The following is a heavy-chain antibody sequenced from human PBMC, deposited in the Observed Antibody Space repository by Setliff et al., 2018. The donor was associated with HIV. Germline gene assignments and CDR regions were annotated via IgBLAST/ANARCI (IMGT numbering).Heavy chain of an antibody. CDR3: AKGYNADWYFFDY. CDR1: GFTFSNYV. Sequence: GGSLRLSCAASGFTFSNYVMTWVRQAPGKGLEWVSAISGLSNVRNYADSVKDRFTISRDNSKNTLFLQVSSLRADDTAVYYCAKGYNADWYFFDYWGQGTLVTVSS. CDR2: ISGLSNVR. J-gene: IGHJ4*02. V-gene: IGHV3-23*01. D-gene: IGHD1-20*01.